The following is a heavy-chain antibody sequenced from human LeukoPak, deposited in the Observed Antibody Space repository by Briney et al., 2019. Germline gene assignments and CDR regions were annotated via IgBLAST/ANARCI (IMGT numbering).Heavy chain of an antibody. D-gene: IGHD2-2*01. CDR2: ISSGDDIT. V-gene: IGHV3-23*01. J-gene: IGHJ6*02. CDR1: GFSFSNYA. CDR3: AKDLPVDTGYLYGMDV. Sequence: GGSLRLSCAASGFSFSNYAMTWVRQAPGKGLEWVSTISSGDDITYYADSVKGRFTIYRDNPKNTLYLQMNSLRAEDTAVYYCAKDLPVDTGYLYGMDVWGQGTTVTVSS.